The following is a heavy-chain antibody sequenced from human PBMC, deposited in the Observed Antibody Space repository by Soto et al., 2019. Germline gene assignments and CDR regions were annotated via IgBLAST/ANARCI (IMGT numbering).Heavy chain of an antibody. CDR3: AKCSVGTVRTSGWCNWFDP. V-gene: IGHV3-23*01. CDR2: IRVGGGDT. Sequence: EVRLLDSGGGLAQPGGSRRLSCAASGVTFSSSAMNWVRQAPGKGLEWVSSIRVGGGDTFYADSVRGRFTVSRDISRNTLYLQMNSLRAEDTAIYYCAKCSVGTVRTSGWCNWFDPWGQGTLVTVSS. CDR1: GVTFSSSA. D-gene: IGHD6-19*01. J-gene: IGHJ5*02.